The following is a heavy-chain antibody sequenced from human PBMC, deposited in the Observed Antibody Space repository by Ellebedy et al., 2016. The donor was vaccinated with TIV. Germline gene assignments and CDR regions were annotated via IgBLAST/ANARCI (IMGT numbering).Heavy chain of an antibody. CDR1: GYSISSVYY. CDR3: ARGFPAAWELAGA. Sequence: SETLSLTXTVSGYSISSVYYLGWIRQPPGKGLEWIGSIYHSGSTYYNPSLESRVTMSLDTSENQFSLKVNSVTAADTAVYFCARGFPAAWELAGAWGQGTLVTVS. CDR2: IYHSGST. J-gene: IGHJ4*02. D-gene: IGHD1-26*01. V-gene: IGHV4-38-2*02.